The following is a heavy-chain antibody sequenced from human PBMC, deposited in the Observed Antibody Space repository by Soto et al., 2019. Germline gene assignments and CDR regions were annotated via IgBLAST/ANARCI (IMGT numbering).Heavy chain of an antibody. CDR1: GFTFSSDA. D-gene: IGHD1-20*01. V-gene: IGHV3-30-3*01. CDR2: ISYDGSKK. J-gene: IGHJ4*02. Sequence: QVQLVESGGGVVQPGRSLRLFCAASGFTFSSDAMHWVRQALGKGLEWVAVISYDGSKKYYADSVKGRFTISRDNSKNTLYLQMNSLRAEDTAVYYCAGAYAAITPGDYWGQGTLVTVSS. CDR3: AGAYAAITPGDY.